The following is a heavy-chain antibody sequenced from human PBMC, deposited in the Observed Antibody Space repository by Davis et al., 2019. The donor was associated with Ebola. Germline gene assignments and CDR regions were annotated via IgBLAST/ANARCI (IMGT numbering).Heavy chain of an antibody. J-gene: IGHJ4*02. V-gene: IGHV3-23*01. CDR1: GFTFSSYA. CDR2: ISGSGGST. D-gene: IGHD1-26*01. Sequence: GGSLRPSCAASGFTFSSYAMSWVPQAPGKGLEWVSAISGSGGSTYYADSVKGRFTISRDNSKNTLYLQMNSLRAEDTAVYYCARDYLGSSYIFDYWGQGTLVTVSS. CDR3: ARDYLGSSYIFDY.